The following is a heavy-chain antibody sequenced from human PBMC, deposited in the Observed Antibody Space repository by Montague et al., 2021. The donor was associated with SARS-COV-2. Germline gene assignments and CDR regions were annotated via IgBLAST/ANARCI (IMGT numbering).Heavy chain of an antibody. V-gene: IGHV4-34*01. D-gene: IGHD3-22*01. CDR2: INHRGST. CDR3: ARGRQHINMVVVVVTGGEYYFDF. CDR1: DGSFSDYS. Sequence: SETLSLTCAVYDGSFSDYSWTWIRQPPGKGLEWIGGINHRGSTNYNPSLKGRVTISVDTSKNQFSLKMTSVTAADTAVYYCARGRQHINMVVVVVTGGEYYFDFWGQGTLVAVSS. J-gene: IGHJ4*02.